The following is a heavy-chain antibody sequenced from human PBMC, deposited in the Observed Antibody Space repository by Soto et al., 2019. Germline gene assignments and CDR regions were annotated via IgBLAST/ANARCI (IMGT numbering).Heavy chain of an antibody. J-gene: IGHJ4*02. CDR1: GNTFTYFY. D-gene: IGHD3-22*01. CDR3: ASGRYDASGYFDY. Sequence: SVKFFCKGSGNTFTYFYPHLVRQAPGQALEWMGWITPFNGNTKYAQKFQDRVTFTGDTSLNTAYMELSSLRSDDTAMFYCASGRYDASGYFDYWGQGTLVTVSS. V-gene: IGHV1-45*02. CDR2: ITPFNGNT.